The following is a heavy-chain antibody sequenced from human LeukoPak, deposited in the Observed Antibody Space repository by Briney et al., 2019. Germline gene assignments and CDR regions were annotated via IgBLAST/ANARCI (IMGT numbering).Heavy chain of an antibody. D-gene: IGHD1-20*01. CDR1: GYTVNSYY. V-gene: IGHV1-46*02. Sequence: GASVNVSCKASGYTVNSYYMHWVRQAPGQGLEWMAIINPSTGSTEYAQKFQGRVTVTRDMSTSTVYMELSSLRYEDTAVYYCARDKWNGGRPNNWFDRWGQGTLVTVSS. CDR3: ARDKWNGGRPNNWFDR. CDR2: INPSTGST. J-gene: IGHJ5*02.